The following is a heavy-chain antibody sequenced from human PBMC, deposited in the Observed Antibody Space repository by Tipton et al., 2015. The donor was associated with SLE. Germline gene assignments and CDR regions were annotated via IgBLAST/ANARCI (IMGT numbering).Heavy chain of an antibody. CDR1: GGSISSSSYY. Sequence: TLSLTCTVSGGSISSSSYYWGWLRQPPGKGLEWLGSIYYSGSTYSNPSPKSRVTISVDTSKNQFSLKMSSVTAADTAVFYCARHDVQLWLEGFDYWGQGTRVIVSS. D-gene: IGHD5-18*01. CDR3: ARHDVQLWLEGFDY. J-gene: IGHJ4*02. V-gene: IGHV4-39*01. CDR2: IYYSGST.